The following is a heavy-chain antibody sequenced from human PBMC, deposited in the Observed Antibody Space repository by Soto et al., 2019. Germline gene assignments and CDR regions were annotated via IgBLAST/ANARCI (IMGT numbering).Heavy chain of an antibody. V-gene: IGHV4-39*07. CDR2: IYYSGST. D-gene: IGHD6-19*01. CDR3: AREGIAVAGTWYYYGMDV. CDR1: GGSISSSSYY. Sequence: TETLSLTCTVSGGSISSSSYYWGWIRQPPGKGLEWIGSIYYSGSTYYNPSLKSRVTMSVDTSKNQFSLKLSSVTAADTAVYYCAREGIAVAGTWYYYGMDVWGQGTTVTVSS. J-gene: IGHJ6*02.